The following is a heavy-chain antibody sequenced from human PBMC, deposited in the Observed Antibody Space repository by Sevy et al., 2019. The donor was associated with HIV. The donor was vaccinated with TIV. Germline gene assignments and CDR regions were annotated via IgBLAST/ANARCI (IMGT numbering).Heavy chain of an antibody. D-gene: IGHD2-21*02. CDR2: ISAYNGNT. CDR1: GYTFTSYG. Sequence: ASVKVSCKASGYTFTSYGISWVRQAPGQGLEWMGWISAYNGNTNYAQTLQGRITMTTDTSTSTAYMGLRSLRSDDTAVYYCARDLGGYGGNSIDYWGQGTLVTVSS. J-gene: IGHJ4*02. CDR3: ARDLGGYGGNSIDY. V-gene: IGHV1-18*01.